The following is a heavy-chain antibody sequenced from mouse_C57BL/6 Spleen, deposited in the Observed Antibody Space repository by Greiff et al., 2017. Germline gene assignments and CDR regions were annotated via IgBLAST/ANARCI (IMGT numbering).Heavy chain of an antibody. J-gene: IGHJ3*01. D-gene: IGHD1-1*01. V-gene: IGHV1-15*01. Sequence: QVQLLQPGAELVRPGASVTLSCKASGYTFTDYEMHWVKQTPVHGLEWIGAIDPETGGTAYNQKFKGKAILTADKSSSTAYMELRSLTSEDSAVYYCTLYYGSAWFAYWGQGTLVTVSA. CDR1: GYTFTDYE. CDR3: TLYYGSAWFAY. CDR2: IDPETGGT.